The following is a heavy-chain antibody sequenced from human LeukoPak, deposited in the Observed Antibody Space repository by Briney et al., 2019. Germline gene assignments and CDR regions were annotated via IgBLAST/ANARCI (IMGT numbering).Heavy chain of an antibody. J-gene: IGHJ4*02. Sequence: ASVNVSCKASGGSFSSNAISWVRQASGQGLEWMGRIIPILGIANYAQKFQGRVTMTEDTSTDTAYMELSSLRSEDTAVYYCATDPPVGYYDSSGHFDYWGQGTLVTVSS. V-gene: IGHV1-69*04. CDR3: ATDPPVGYYDSSGHFDY. CDR2: IIPILGIA. D-gene: IGHD3-22*01. CDR1: GGSFSSNA.